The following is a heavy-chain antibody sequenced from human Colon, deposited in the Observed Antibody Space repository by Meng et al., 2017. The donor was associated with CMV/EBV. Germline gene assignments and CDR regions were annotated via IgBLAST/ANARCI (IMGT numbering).Heavy chain of an antibody. CDR2: IYHGGST. D-gene: IGHD3-3*01. V-gene: IGHV4-38-2*01. J-gene: IGHJ4*02. CDR1: GYSVSSGYY. Sequence: SETLSLTCSVSGYSVSSGYYWGWIRQPPGRGLEWIGSIYHGGSTSYNPSLKSRVIISGDTSKNQLSLRLSSVTAADTAVYHCASQLRVANLGRVIPFDYWGQGRLVTVSS. CDR3: ASQLRVANLGRVIPFDY.